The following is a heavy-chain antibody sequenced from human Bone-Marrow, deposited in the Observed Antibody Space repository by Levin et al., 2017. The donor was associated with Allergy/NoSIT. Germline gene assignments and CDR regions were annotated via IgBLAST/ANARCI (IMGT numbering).Heavy chain of an antibody. Sequence: KISCKASGFTFTSSAMQWVRQARGQRLEWIGWIVVGSGNTNYAQKFQERVTITRDMSTSTAYMELSSLRSEDTAVYYCAATYYYDSSGYPIDAFDIWGQGTMVTVSS. CDR2: IVVGSGNT. J-gene: IGHJ3*02. V-gene: IGHV1-58*02. CDR1: GFTFTSSA. D-gene: IGHD3-22*01. CDR3: AATYYYDSSGYPIDAFDI.